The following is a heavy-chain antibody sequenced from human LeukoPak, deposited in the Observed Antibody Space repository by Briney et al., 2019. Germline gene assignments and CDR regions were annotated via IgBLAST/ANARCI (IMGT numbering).Heavy chain of an antibody. V-gene: IGHV1-69*06. CDR1: GGTFTTYA. CDR2: IIPIFGTA. D-gene: IGHD5-24*01. Sequence: SVKLTCKASGGTFTTYAISWVRQAPGQGLEWMGRIIPIFGTANYAQTFQGRVTITADKSTSTAYMELSSLRSEDAAVYYCARPATDGYPARGQGTLVTVSS. CDR3: ARPATDGYPA. J-gene: IGHJ4*02.